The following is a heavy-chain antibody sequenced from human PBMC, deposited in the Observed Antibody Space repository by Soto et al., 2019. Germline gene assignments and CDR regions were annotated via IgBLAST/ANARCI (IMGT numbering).Heavy chain of an antibody. J-gene: IGHJ6*02. CDR2: INHSGST. Sequence: SETLSLTCAVYGGSFSGYYWSWIRQPPGKGLEWIGEINHSGSTNYNPSLKSRVTISVDTSKNQFSLKLSSVTAADTAVYYCARLVPEVVVVPAAINFYYYYGMDVWGQGTMVTVSS. CDR1: GGSFSGYY. CDR3: ARLVPEVVVVPAAINFYYYYGMDV. V-gene: IGHV4-34*01. D-gene: IGHD2-2*02.